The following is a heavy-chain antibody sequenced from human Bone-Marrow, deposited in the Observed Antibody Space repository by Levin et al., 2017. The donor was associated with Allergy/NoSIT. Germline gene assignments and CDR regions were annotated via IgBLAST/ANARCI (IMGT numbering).Heavy chain of an antibody. J-gene: IGHJ5*02. D-gene: IGHD6-13*01. CDR2: IYASGRT. CDR1: GFSVSSDY. CDR3: ARGLAAAGTGWVDP. Sequence: GESLKISCAASGFSVSSDYMSWVRQAPGKGLEWVSIIYASGRTYYADSVKGRFTISTDNSKNTLYLQMNTLRVEDTALYFCARGLAAAGTGWVDPWGQGTQVTVSS. V-gene: IGHV3-53*01.